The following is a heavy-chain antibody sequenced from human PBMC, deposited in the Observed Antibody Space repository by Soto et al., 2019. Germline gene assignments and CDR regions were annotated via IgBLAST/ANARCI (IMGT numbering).Heavy chain of an antibody. J-gene: IGHJ6*03. CDR3: ARRARPDFYYMDV. Sequence: EVQLAESGGGLAQPGGSLRLSCAASGFTLSGYAMDWVRQAPGKGLEYVSGISSNGVGTYYANSVQGRFTISRDNSKNTVYLQMGSPRPEDMAVYYCARRARPDFYYMDVWANGTTVTVSS. CDR2: ISSNGVGT. V-gene: IGHV3-64*01. CDR1: GFTLSGYA. D-gene: IGHD6-6*01.